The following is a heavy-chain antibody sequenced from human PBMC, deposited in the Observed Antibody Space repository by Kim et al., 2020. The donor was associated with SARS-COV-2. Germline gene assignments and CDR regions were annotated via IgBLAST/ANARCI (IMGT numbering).Heavy chain of an antibody. D-gene: IGHD3-9*01. CDR3: ARLFDWPPCAFDI. CDR2: IYYSGST. Sequence: SETLSLTCTVSGGSISSSSYYWGWIRQPPGKGLEWIGSIYYSGSTYYNPSLKSRVTISVDTSKNQFSLKLSSVTAADTAVYYCARLFDWPPCAFDIWGQGTMVTVSS. J-gene: IGHJ3*02. V-gene: IGHV4-39*07. CDR1: GGSISSSSYY.